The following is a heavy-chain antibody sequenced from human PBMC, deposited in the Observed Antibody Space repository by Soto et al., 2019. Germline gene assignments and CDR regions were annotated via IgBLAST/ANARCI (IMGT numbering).Heavy chain of an antibody. J-gene: IGHJ4*02. CDR1: GFTFSSYA. D-gene: IGHD6-19*01. CDR2: ISGSGGST. V-gene: IGHV3-23*01. CDR3: AKGSEQWLGNFDY. Sequence: EVQLLESGGGLVQPGGSLRLSCAASGFTFSSYAMSWVRQAPGKGLEWVSAISGSGGSTYYADSVKGRFTISRDNSKNPLYLQMNSLRAEDTAVYYCAKGSEQWLGNFDYWGQGTLVTVSS.